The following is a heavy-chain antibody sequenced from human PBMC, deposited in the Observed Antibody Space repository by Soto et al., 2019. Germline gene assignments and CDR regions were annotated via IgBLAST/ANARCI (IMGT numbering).Heavy chain of an antibody. Sequence: GGSLRLSCAASGFTFSSYGMHWVRQAPGKGLEWVAVIWYDGSNKYYADSVKGRFTISRDNSKNTLYLQMNSLRAEDRAVYYCARDKWFGGGDLDYWGQGTLVTVSS. V-gene: IGHV3-33*01. CDR2: IWYDGSNK. J-gene: IGHJ4*02. CDR1: GFTFSSYG. D-gene: IGHD3-10*01. CDR3: ARDKWFGGGDLDY.